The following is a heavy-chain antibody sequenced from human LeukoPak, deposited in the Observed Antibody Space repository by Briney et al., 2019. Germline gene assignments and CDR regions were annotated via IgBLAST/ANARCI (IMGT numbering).Heavy chain of an antibody. J-gene: IGHJ4*02. CDR2: ISYDGSNK. Sequence: GGSLRLSCTASGFTFGDYAMSWVRQAPGKGLEWVAVISYDGSNKYYADSVKGRFTISRDNSKNTLYLQMNSLRAEDTAVYYCAKDWWDSSGYPFDYWGQGTLVTVSS. D-gene: IGHD3-22*01. CDR3: AKDWWDSSGYPFDY. V-gene: IGHV3-30*04. CDR1: GFTFGDYA.